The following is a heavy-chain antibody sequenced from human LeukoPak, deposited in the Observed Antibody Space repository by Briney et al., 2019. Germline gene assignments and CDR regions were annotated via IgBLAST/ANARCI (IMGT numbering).Heavy chain of an antibody. V-gene: IGHV3-30*18. J-gene: IGHJ4*02. D-gene: IGHD2-2*01. CDR3: AKSPGQLHTFFDY. CDR1: GFTFKSYA. CDR2: ISHDESKK. Sequence: LPGGSLRLSCAVSGFTFKSYALHWVRQAPGKWLEWVAVISHDESKKYYADSVKGRFTISRDNSKNTLYLQMNSLRAEDTAVYYCAKSPGQLHTFFDYWGQGTLVTVSS.